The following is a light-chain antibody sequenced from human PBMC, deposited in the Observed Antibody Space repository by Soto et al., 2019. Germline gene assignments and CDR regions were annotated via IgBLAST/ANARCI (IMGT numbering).Light chain of an antibody. CDR1: SSNIGTGYD. CDR3: QTYESSLSGYV. CDR2: GHN. Sequence: QSVLTQPPSVSGAPGQRVTISCTGSSSNIGTGYDVHWYQQLPGTAPKLLIYGHNNRPSEVPDRFSASKSGTSASLAITGLQAEDEADYYCQTYESSLSGYVFCTGTKLTVL. V-gene: IGLV1-40*01. J-gene: IGLJ1*01.